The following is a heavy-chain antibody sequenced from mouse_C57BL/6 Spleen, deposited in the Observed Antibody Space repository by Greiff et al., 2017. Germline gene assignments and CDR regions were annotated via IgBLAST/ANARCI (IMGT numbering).Heavy chain of an antibody. Sequence: EVKLVESGGGLVQPGGSLSLSCAASGFTFTDYYMSWVRQPPGKALEWLGFIRNKANGYTTEYSASVKGRFTISRDNSQSILYLQMNALRAEDSATYYCARYFYYGSSYGYAMDYWGQGTSVTVSS. J-gene: IGHJ4*01. V-gene: IGHV7-3*01. CDR3: ARYFYYGSSYGYAMDY. D-gene: IGHD1-1*01. CDR1: GFTFTDYY. CDR2: IRNKANGYTT.